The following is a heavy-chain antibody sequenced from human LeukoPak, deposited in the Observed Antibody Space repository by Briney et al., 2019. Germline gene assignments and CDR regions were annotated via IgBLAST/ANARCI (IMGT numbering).Heavy chain of an antibody. CDR2: ISNSGST. Sequence: SETLSLTFTVSGGSISESSYYWGWIRQSPGKGLEWIGSISNSGSTHYNPSLKSRVTISVDTSKKQFSLKLSSVTAADTAVYYCARLSVVSPNWFDPWGQGTLVTVSS. CDR3: ARLSVVSPNWFDP. CDR1: GGSISESSYY. J-gene: IGHJ5*02. V-gene: IGHV4-39*07. D-gene: IGHD2-8*02.